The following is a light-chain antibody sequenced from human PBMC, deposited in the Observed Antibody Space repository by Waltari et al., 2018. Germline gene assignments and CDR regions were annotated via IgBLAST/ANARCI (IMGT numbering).Light chain of an antibody. Sequence: QSALPQPASVSGCPGQSNTIACTGTNRDVVAFDSHSWIRQLPAKAPKLVIYQVGKRPPGVSIRFSGSNAGNTAYMNISGLQTEHEAQYYGTSYTRSYTLIFGGGAKLTVL. V-gene: IGLV2-14*01. CDR3: TSYTRSYTLI. J-gene: IGLJ2*01. CDR1: NRDVVAFDS. CDR2: QVG.